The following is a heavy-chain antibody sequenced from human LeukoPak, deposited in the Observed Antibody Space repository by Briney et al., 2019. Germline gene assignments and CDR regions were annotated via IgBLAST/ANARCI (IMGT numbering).Heavy chain of an antibody. Sequence: GGSLRLSCAASGFTFSGYSMNWVRQAPGKGLEWVSSISTSSIYIYYADSVKGRFTISRDNAKNSLFLQMNNLRAEDTAVYYCAREEGGKLGIDYYFHYWGQGTLVTVSS. CDR3: AREEGGKLGIDYYFHY. CDR2: ISTSSIYI. D-gene: IGHD7-27*01. V-gene: IGHV3-21*01. CDR1: GFTFSGYS. J-gene: IGHJ4*02.